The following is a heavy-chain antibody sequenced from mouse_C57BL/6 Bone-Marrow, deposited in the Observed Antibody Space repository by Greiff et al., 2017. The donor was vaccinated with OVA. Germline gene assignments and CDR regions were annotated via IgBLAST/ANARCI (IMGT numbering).Heavy chain of an antibody. D-gene: IGHD1-1*01. CDR2: IRSRSNNYAT. CDR1: GFSFNTYA. J-gene: IGHJ1*03. Sequence: EVKLMESGGGLVQPKGSLKLSCAASGFSFNTYAMNWVRQAPGKGLEWVARIRSRSNNYATYYADSVKDRFTISRDDSESMLYLQMNNLKTEDTAVYYCVRQDGSSYWYFDVWGTGTTVTVSS. CDR3: VRQDGSSYWYFDV. V-gene: IGHV10-1*01.